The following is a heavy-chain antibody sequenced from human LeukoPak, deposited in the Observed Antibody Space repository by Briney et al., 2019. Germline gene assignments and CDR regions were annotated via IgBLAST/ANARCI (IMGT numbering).Heavy chain of an antibody. D-gene: IGHD6-13*01. V-gene: IGHV4-39*01. CDR2: GSYSGSA. CDR1: GGSISGSGYY. J-gene: IGHJ4*02. Sequence: SETLSLTCTVSGGSISGSGYYWAWVRQPPGKGLEWVGSGSYSGSAYSNPSLKSRVTISVDTSRNQFSLNLSSVTAADTAVYHGARLRVGMTSVTSDLDYWGQGTLVTVSS. CDR3: ARLRVGMTSVTSDLDY.